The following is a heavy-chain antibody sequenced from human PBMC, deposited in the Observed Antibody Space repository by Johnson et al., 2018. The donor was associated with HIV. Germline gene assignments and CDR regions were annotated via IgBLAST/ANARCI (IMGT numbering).Heavy chain of an antibody. CDR1: GFTFSNYW. V-gene: IGHV3-7*02. D-gene: IGHD6-6*01. Sequence: VQLVESGGGVVQRGGSLRLSCAASGFTFSNYWMSWVRQAPGKGLEWLANIKPDGSAKYYVDSVKVRFTISRDNAKNTGYPQMNSLRAEDTAVYYCARAVYSSSSSCAFDIWGQGTMVTVSS. CDR2: IKPDGSAK. J-gene: IGHJ3*02. CDR3: ARAVYSSSSSCAFDI.